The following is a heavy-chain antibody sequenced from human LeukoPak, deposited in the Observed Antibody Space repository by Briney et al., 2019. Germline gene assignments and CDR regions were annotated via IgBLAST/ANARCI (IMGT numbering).Heavy chain of an antibody. D-gene: IGHD3-22*01. Sequence: AASVKVSCKASGGTFSSYAISWVRQAPGQGLEWMGGIIPIFGTANYAQKFQGRVTITADESTSTAYMELSSLRSEDTAVYYCARDGPYYYDSSGYSVGGQHWGQGTLVTVSS. CDR1: GGTFSSYA. CDR2: IIPIFGTA. CDR3: ARDGPYYYDSSGYSVGGQH. V-gene: IGHV1-69*13. J-gene: IGHJ1*01.